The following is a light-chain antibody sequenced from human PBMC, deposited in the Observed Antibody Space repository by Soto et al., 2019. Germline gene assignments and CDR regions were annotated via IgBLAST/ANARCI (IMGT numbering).Light chain of an antibody. CDR3: QQYGSSPRT. CDR1: QSVLYSANNKTC. V-gene: IGKV4-1*01. CDR2: GAS. J-gene: IGKJ1*01. Sequence: DIVMTQSPDSLAVSLGERATIHCKSSQSVLYSANNKTCLAWYQQKPGQGPRLLIYGASSRATGIPDRFSGSGSGTDFTLIISRLEPEDFAMYYCQQYGSSPRTFGQGTKV.